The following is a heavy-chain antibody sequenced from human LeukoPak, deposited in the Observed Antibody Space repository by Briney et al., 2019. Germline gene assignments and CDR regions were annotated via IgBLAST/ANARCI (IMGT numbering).Heavy chain of an antibody. Sequence: KTSETLSLTCTVSGGSVNSGTYYWSWIRQPPGKGLEWIGNIYYSGSAYYNPSLKSRVTMSVDTSKNQFSLKLSSVTAADTAVYYCARKPIVNSAWYYFDYWGQGTLVTVSS. CDR3: ARKPIVNSAWYYFDY. D-gene: IGHD3-22*01. J-gene: IGHJ4*02. V-gene: IGHV4-39*07. CDR2: IYYSGSA. CDR1: GGSVNSGTYY.